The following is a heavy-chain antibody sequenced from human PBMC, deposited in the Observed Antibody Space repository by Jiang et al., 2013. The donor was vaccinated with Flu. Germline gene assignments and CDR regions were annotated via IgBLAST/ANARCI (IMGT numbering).Heavy chain of an antibody. J-gene: IGHJ5*02. CDR2: IYPGDSDT. CDR1: GYSFTSYW. Sequence: GAEVKKPGESLKISCKGSGYSFTSYWIGWVRQMPGKGLEWMGIIYPGDSDTRYSPSFQGQVTISADKSISTAYLQWSSLKASDTAMYYCARLALYGDYERNWFDPWGQGTLVTVSS. D-gene: IGHD4-17*01. V-gene: IGHV5-51*01. CDR3: ARLALYGDYERNWFDP.